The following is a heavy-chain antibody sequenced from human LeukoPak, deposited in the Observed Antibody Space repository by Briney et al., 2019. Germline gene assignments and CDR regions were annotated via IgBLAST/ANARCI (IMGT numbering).Heavy chain of an antibody. D-gene: IGHD1-26*01. CDR3: ARSIVGASYYYYYMDV. J-gene: IGHJ6*03. CDR1: GGTFSSYA. Sequence: ASVKVSCKASGGTFSSYAISWVRQAPGQGLEWMGGIIPIFGTANYAQKFQGRVTITADKSTSTAYMELSSLKSEDTAVYYCARSIVGASYYYYYMDVWGKGTTVTVSS. CDR2: IIPIFGTA. V-gene: IGHV1-69*06.